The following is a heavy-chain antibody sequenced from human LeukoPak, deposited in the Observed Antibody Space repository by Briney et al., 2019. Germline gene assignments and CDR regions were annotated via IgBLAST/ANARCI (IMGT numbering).Heavy chain of an antibody. D-gene: IGHD3-9*01. J-gene: IGHJ4*02. CDR2: IIPIFGTA. Sequence: SVKVSCKASGGTFISYAISWVRQAPGQGLEWMGGIIPIFGTANYAQKFQGRVTITADESTSTAYMELSSLRSEDTAVYYCAREGFDILTGYPSYYFDYWGQGTLVTVSS. CDR1: GGTFISYA. V-gene: IGHV1-69*13. CDR3: AREGFDILTGYPSYYFDY.